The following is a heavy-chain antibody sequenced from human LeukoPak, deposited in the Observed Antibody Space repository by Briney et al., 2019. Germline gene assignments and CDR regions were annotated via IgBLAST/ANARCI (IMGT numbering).Heavy chain of an antibody. V-gene: IGHV3-30-3*01. CDR1: GFTFSSYA. Sequence: GGSLRLSCAASGFTFSSYAMHWVRQAPGKGLEWVAVISYDGSNKYYADSEKGRFTISRDNSKNTLYLQMNSLRAEDTAVYYCASPGDYGGIRGGSYFDYWGQGTLVTVSS. J-gene: IGHJ4*02. CDR3: ASPGDYGGIRGGSYFDY. CDR2: ISYDGSNK. D-gene: IGHD4-23*01.